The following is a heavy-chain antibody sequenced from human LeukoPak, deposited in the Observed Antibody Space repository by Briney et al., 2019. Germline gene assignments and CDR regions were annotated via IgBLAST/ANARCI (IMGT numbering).Heavy chain of an antibody. CDR3: ARDVQYSSSSGFDY. CDR1: GGSISSYY. CDR2: IYYSGST. D-gene: IGHD6-6*01. Sequence: PSETLSLTCTVSGGSISSYYWSWIRQPPGKGLEWIGYIYYSGSTNYNPSLKSRVTISVDTSKNQFSLKLSSVTAADTAVYYCARDVQYSSSSGFDYWGQGTLVTVSS. V-gene: IGHV4-59*12. J-gene: IGHJ4*02.